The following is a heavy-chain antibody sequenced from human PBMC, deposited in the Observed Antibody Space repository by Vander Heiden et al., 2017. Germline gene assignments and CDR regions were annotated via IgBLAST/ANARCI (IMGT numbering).Heavy chain of an antibody. V-gene: IGHV3-43*01. J-gene: IGHJ4*02. Sequence: EVQLVESGGVVVQPGGSLRLSCAASGFTFDDYTMHWVRQAPGKGLEWVSLISWDGGSTYYADSVKGRFTISRDNSKNSLYLQMNSMRTEDTALYYGAWGRSGYPLRYWGQGTLVTVYS. CDR2: ISWDGGST. D-gene: IGHD3-3*01. CDR1: GFTFDDYT. CDR3: AWGRSGYPLRY.